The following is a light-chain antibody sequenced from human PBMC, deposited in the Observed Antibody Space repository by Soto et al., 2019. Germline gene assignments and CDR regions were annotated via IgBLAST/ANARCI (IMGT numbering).Light chain of an antibody. V-gene: IGLV2-14*03. J-gene: IGLJ1*01. CDR2: DVN. Sequence: QSALTQPASVSGSPGQSIAISCTGTISYVGGYNSVSWYQHHPGKAPKLMIYDVNYRPSGISDRFSGSKSGNTASLTISGLQAEDEADYYCSSYTSSSTLVFGTGTKLTVL. CDR3: SSYTSSSTLV. CDR1: ISYVGGYNS.